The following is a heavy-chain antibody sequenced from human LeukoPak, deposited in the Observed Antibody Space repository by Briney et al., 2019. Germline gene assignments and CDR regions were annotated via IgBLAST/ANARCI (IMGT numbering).Heavy chain of an antibody. J-gene: IGHJ4*02. CDR3: ARPAYYYDSRSYWDY. CDR2: INTDGSST. D-gene: IGHD3-10*01. V-gene: IGHV3-74*01. Sequence: GGSLRLSCAASGFTFSSYWMHWVRQAPGKGLVWVSRINTDGSSTTYADSVKGRFTISRDNANNTLYLQTNSLRAEDTAVYYCARPAYYYDSRSYWDYWGQGTLVTVSS. CDR1: GFTFSSYW.